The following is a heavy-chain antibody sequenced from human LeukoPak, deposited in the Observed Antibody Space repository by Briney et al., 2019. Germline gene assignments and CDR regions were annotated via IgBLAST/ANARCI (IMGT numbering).Heavy chain of an antibody. CDR1: GFTFSSYA. V-gene: IGHV3-23*01. CDR2: ISGNGVGT. J-gene: IGHJ4*02. Sequence: GGSLRLSCAASGFTFSSYAMSWVRQAPGKGLEWVSLISGNGVGTYYADSVKGRFTISRDDSKNTVYLQMNSLRAEDTAVYYCAKCNGGNSGAFDYWGQGTLVTVSS. CDR3: AKCNGGNSGAFDY. D-gene: IGHD4-23*01.